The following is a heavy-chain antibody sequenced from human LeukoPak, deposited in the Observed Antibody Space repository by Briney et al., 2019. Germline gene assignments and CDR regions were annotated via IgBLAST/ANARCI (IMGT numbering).Heavy chain of an antibody. D-gene: IGHD2-2*01. CDR3: AHGSLYQLDY. J-gene: IGHJ4*02. V-gene: IGHV3-23*01. CDR1: GFGVNSNE. CDR2: ILGGAGST. Sequence: GGSVRRSCAASGFGVNSNEMSWVRQAPGKGLEWVSGILGGAGSTYYADSVKGRFTISRDNSKNTLYLQMNSLRAEDTAVYYCAHGSLYQLDYWGQGTLVTVSS.